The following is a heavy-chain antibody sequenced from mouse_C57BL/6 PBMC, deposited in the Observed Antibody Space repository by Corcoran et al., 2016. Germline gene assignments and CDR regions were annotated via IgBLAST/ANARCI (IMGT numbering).Heavy chain of an antibody. J-gene: IGHJ4*01. CDR3: ARSGYGYDYYAMDY. Sequence: QVQLQQSGAELVKPGASVKISCKASGYAFSSYWMNWVKQRPGKGLEWIGQIYPGDGDTNYNGKFKGKATLTAAKSSSTAYMQLSSLTSEDSAVYFCARSGYGYDYYAMDYWGQGTSVTVSS. D-gene: IGHD2-2*01. V-gene: IGHV1-80*01. CDR1: GYAFSSYW. CDR2: IYPGDGDT.